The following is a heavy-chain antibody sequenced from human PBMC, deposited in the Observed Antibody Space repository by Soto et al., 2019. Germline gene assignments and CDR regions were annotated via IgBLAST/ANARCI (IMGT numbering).Heavy chain of an antibody. CDR3: ARHYEGGIY. CDR1: GGSITTNTYY. V-gene: IGHV4-39*01. CDR2: IYYSGST. D-gene: IGHD1-26*01. Sequence: QLQLQESGPGLVKPSETLSLACTVSGGSITTNTYYWVWLRQRPGQGLEWNGSIYYSGSTYHNPSLIDRLTMSLATSKNQVSLKLRAVTASDTAVYYCARHYEGGIYWGQGTLVTVSS. J-gene: IGHJ4*02.